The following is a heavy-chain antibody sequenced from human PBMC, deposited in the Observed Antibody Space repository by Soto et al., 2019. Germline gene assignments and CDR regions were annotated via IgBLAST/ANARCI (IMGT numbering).Heavy chain of an antibody. J-gene: IGHJ4*02. Sequence: GGSLRLSCVASGFSFINYAMHWVLQAPGKGLEYVSAISNNGVGTYYANSVKGRFIISRDNAKSTLYLQLNAVRAEDTAVYYCARDPTTGLDYWGQGTLVTVAS. CDR2: ISNNGVGT. V-gene: IGHV3-64*01. CDR3: ARDPTTGLDY. D-gene: IGHD4-17*01. CDR1: GFSFINYA.